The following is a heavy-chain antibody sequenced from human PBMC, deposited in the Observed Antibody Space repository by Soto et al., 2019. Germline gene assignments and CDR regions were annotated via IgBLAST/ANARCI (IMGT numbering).Heavy chain of an antibody. J-gene: IGHJ4*02. CDR2: IKSKTDVGTT. CDR3: FTEGY. CDR1: GFAFTNAW. Sequence: EVQLVESGGGLIKPGGSLRLSCAASGFAFTNAWMNWVRQAPGKGPEWVGRIKSKTDVGTTDYAAPVKGRFSISRDDSKNTLFLQMNSLTTEDTAVYYCFTEGYWGQGTLVTVSS. V-gene: IGHV3-15*07.